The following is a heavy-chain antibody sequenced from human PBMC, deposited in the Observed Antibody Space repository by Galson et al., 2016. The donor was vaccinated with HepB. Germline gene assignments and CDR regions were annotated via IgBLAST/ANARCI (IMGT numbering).Heavy chain of an antibody. V-gene: IGHV3-21*01. CDR3: ARAGLDFPFDY. CDR1: GFTFSSFS. J-gene: IGHJ4*02. Sequence: SLRLSCAASGFTFSSFSMNWVHQAPGKGLEWVSSLSSSSSYIYYADSVKGRFTISRDNPKNSLYLQMNSLRAEDTAVYYCARAGLDFPFDYWGQGTLVTVSS. CDR2: LSSSSSYI. D-gene: IGHD3-3*01.